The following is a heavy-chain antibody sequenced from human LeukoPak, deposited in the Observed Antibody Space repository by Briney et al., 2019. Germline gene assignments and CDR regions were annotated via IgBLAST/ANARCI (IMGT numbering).Heavy chain of an antibody. CDR1: GYSFTSYW. CDR3: AREAGGRGAFDI. CDR2: ISTYNGNT. V-gene: IGHV1-18*04. D-gene: IGHD3-16*01. J-gene: IGHJ3*02. Sequence: GESLKISCKGSGYSFTSYWIGWVRQMPGKGLEWMGWISTYNGNTNYAQKLQGRVTTTTDTSTSTAYMDLRSLRSDDTAVYYCAREAGGRGAFDIWGQGTMVTVSS.